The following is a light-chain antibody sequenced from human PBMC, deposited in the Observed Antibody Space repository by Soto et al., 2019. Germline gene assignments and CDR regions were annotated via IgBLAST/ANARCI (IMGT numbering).Light chain of an antibody. CDR1: DIGTKT. CDR2: DDR. V-gene: IGLV3-21*02. Sequence: SYELTQPPSVSVAPGQTAMITCGGDDIGTKTVHWYQQRPGQAPVLVVYDDRYRPSGIPERFSGSNSGSTATLTISKVEAGDEADYYCQVWDRSNNDVLFGGGTQLTVL. CDR3: QVWDRSNNDVL. J-gene: IGLJ3*02.